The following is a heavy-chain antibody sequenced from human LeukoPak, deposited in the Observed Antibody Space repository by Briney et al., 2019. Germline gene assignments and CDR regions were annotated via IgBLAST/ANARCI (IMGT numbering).Heavy chain of an antibody. CDR2: ISWNSGSI. Sequence: PGGSLRLSCAASGFTFDDYAMHWVRQAAGKGLEWVSGISWNSGSIGYADSVKGRFTISRDNAKNSLYLQMNSLRAEDTALYYCARSALPRYYYDSSGPRENYFDYWGQGTLVTVSS. CDR1: GFTFDDYA. D-gene: IGHD3-22*01. V-gene: IGHV3-9*01. CDR3: ARSALPRYYYDSSGPRENYFDY. J-gene: IGHJ4*02.